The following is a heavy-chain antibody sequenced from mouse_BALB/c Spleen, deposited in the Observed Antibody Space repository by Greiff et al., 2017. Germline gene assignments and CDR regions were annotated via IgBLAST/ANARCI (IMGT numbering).Heavy chain of an antibody. CDR2: IYPGDGDT. Sequence: QVQLKESGAELVRPGSSVKISCKASGYAFSSYWMNWVKQRPGQGLEWIGQIYPGDGDTNYNGKFKGKATLTADKSSSTAYMQLSSLTSEDSAVYFCASLGRQGFDYWGQGTTLTVSS. J-gene: IGHJ2*01. D-gene: IGHD4-1*01. CDR3: ASLGRQGFDY. CDR1: GYAFSSYW. V-gene: IGHV1-80*01.